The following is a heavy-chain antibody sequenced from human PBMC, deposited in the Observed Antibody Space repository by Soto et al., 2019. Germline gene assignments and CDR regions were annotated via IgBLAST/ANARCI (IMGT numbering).Heavy chain of an antibody. V-gene: IGHV4-4*02. J-gene: IGHJ4*02. Sequence: SETLSRTWAVSGGSFTSNNWWTFFRQPPGQGLEWIGEIYRTGSTNYNPSLKSRVTISLDKSENQFSLKVTSLTAADTAVYYCASRDPGTSVDYWGQGTLVTVSS. CDR1: GGSFTSNNW. D-gene: IGHD1-7*01. CDR2: IYRTGST. CDR3: ASRDPGTSVDY.